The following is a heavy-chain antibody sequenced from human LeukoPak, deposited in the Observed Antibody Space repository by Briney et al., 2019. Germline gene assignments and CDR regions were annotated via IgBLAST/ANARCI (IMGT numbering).Heavy chain of an antibody. D-gene: IGHD4-23*01. CDR2: IIPILGIA. CDR1: GGTFSSYA. V-gene: IGHV1-69*04. J-gene: IGHJ1*01. CDR3: ASTPLGYGGNLEYSQH. Sequence: SVKVSCKASGGTFSSYAISWVRQAPGQGLEWMGRIIPILGIANYAQKFQGRVTITADKSTSTAYMELSSPRSEDTAVYYCASTPLGYGGNLEYSQHWGQGTLVTVSS.